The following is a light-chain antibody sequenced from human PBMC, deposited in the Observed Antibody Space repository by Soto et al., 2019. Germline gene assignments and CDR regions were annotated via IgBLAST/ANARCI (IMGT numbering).Light chain of an antibody. CDR1: QTISSW. V-gene: IGKV1-5*01. CDR3: QQYNNWPQT. Sequence: DIQMTQSPSTLSGSVGDRVTITCRASQTISSWLAWYQQKPGKAPKLLIFVASSLQSGVPSRFSGSGSGTDFTLTISSLQSEDFAVYYCQQYNNWPQTFGQGTKVDIK. CDR2: VAS. J-gene: IGKJ1*01.